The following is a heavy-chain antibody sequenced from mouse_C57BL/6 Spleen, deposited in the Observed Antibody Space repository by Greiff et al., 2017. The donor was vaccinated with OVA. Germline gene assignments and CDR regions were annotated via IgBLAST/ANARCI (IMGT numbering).Heavy chain of an antibody. J-gene: IGHJ2*01. V-gene: IGHV1-50*01. D-gene: IGHD1-1*01. CDR2: IDPSDSYT. CDR3: ARRLITTDYFDY. CDR1: GYTFTSYW. Sequence: VQLQQPGAELVKPGASVKLSCKASGYTFTSYWMQWVKQRPGQGLEWIGEIDPSDSYTNYNQKFKGKATLTVDTSSSTAYMQLSSLTSEDSAVYYCARRLITTDYFDYWGQGTTLTVSS.